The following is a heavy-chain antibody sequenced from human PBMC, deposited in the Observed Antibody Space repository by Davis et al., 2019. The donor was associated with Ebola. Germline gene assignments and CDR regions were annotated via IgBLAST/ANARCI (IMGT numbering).Heavy chain of an antibody. V-gene: IGHV4-59*01. CDR3: ARGDGSSGWYNYYGMDV. CDR2: IYYSGST. J-gene: IGHJ6*02. Sequence: SETLSLTCTVSGGSISSYYWSWIRQTPGKGLQWIGYIYYSGSTNYNPSLKSRVTISVDTSKNQFSLKLSSVTAADTAVYYCARGDGSSGWYNYYGMDVWGQGTTVTVSS. D-gene: IGHD6-19*01. CDR1: GGSISSYY.